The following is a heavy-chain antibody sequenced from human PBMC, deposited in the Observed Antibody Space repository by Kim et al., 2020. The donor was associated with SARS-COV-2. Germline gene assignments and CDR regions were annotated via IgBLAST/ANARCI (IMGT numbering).Heavy chain of an antibody. V-gene: IGHV1-3*01. CDR1: GYTFTSYS. D-gene: IGHD1-26*01. CDR3: ARESGSYDEDAFDI. J-gene: IGHJ3*02. CDR2: INAGNGNT. Sequence: ASVKVSCKTSGYTFTSYSMHWVRQAPGQRLEWMGWINAGNGNTKYSQKFQGRVTISRDTSASTAYMEVSSLRSEDTAVYYCARESGSYDEDAFDIWGQGT.